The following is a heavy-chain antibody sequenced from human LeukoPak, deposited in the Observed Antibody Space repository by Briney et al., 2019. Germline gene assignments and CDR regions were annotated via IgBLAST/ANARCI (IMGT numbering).Heavy chain of an antibody. Sequence: GGSLRLSCAASGFTFRTYAMTWVRQAPGKGLEWVSAISGGGGSTYYADSGKGRFTISRDNSKNTLYLQMNTLRAEDTAVYYCAKDRYCGGGTCYWSYFDYWGQGTLVTVSS. CDR3: AKDRYCGGGTCYWSYFDY. J-gene: IGHJ4*02. CDR1: GFTFRTYA. D-gene: IGHD2-15*01. V-gene: IGHV3-23*01. CDR2: ISGGGGST.